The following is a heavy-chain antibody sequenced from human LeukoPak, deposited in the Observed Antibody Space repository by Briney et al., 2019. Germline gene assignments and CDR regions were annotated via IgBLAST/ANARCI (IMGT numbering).Heavy chain of an antibody. V-gene: IGHV4-4*02. CDR2: IYHSGST. D-gene: IGHD6-13*01. Sequence: SGTLSLTCAVSGGSISSSNWWSWVRQPPGKGLEWIGEIYHSGSTNYNPSLKSRVTISVDRSKNQFSLKLSSVTAADTAVYYCAVGAAAGNYYFDYWGQGTLVTVSS. CDR1: GGSISSSNW. CDR3: AVGAAAGNYYFDY. J-gene: IGHJ4*02.